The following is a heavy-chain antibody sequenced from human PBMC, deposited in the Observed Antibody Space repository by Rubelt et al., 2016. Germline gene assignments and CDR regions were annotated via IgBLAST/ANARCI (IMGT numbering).Heavy chain of an antibody. Sequence: EVQLVESGGGLVQPGGSLRLSCAASGFTFSSYWMHWVRQAPGKGLVWVSRINSDGSSTSYEDSGKGRFTNSRDNAKDAMYLQMNRLRGEDTAVYYCARSGPDVVVPAAIRVEGDAFDIWGQGTRVTVSS. CDR3: ARSGPDVVVPAAIRVEGDAFDI. D-gene: IGHD2-2*02. J-gene: IGHJ3*02. CDR2: INSDGSST. V-gene: IGHV3-74*01. CDR1: GFTFSSYW.